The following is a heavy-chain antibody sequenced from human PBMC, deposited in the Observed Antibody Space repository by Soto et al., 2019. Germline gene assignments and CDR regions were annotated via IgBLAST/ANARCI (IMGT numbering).Heavy chain of an antibody. CDR1: GYTFTSYD. J-gene: IGHJ4*02. Sequence: ASVKVSCKASGYTFTSYDINWVRQATGQGLEWMGWMNPNSGNTGYAQKFQGRVTMTRNTSISTAYMELSSLRSEDTAVYYCARGSGIAVAGKDYFDYWGQGTLVTVSS. V-gene: IGHV1-8*01. CDR2: MNPNSGNT. D-gene: IGHD6-19*01. CDR3: ARGSGIAVAGKDYFDY.